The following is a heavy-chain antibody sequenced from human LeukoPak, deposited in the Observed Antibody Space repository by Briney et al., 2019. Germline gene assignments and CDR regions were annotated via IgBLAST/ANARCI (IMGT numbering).Heavy chain of an antibody. Sequence: SETLSLTCAVYGESFSGHYWSWIRQPPGKGLEWISEISHSGSTNYNPSLKSRVTISGDTSKNQFSLKLISVTAADTAVYYCASLPRKYNWNDGTKQYNGMDVWGKGTTVTVSS. CDR2: ISHSGST. CDR1: GESFSGHY. J-gene: IGHJ6*04. V-gene: IGHV4-34*01. CDR3: ASLPRKYNWNDGTKQYNGMDV. D-gene: IGHD1-20*01.